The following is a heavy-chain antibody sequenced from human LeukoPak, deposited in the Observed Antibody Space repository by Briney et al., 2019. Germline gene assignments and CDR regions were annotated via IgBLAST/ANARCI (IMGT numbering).Heavy chain of an antibody. V-gene: IGHV4-34*01. D-gene: IGHD3-10*01. J-gene: IGHJ4*02. CDR2: INHSGTT. CDR3: ATRGKTMVRGVIGY. Sequence: SETLSLTCAVHGGSFSGYYWSWIRQPPGKGLEWIGEINHSGTTNYNPSLTSRVTISVDTSKNQFSLKLSSVTAANTAVYYCATRGKTMVRGVIGYWGQGTLVTVSS. CDR1: GGSFSGYY.